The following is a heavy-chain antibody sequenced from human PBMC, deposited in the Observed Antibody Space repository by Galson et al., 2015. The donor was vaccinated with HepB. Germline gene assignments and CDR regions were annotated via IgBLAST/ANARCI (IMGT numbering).Heavy chain of an antibody. CDR2: ISGSGGDR. Sequence: SLRLSCAASGFTFRSFAMSWVRQAPGKGLEWLSVISGSGGDRYYADSVKGRFTISRDNSRNTLYLQMNSLRVDDMALYYCARGGRRGGMDVWGQGTTVTVSS. CDR1: GFTFRSFA. D-gene: IGHD2-15*01. V-gene: IGHV3-23*01. J-gene: IGHJ6*02. CDR3: ARGGRRGGMDV.